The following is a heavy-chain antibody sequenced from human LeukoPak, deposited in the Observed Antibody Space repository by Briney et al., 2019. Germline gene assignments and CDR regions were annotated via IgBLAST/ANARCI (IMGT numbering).Heavy chain of an antibody. D-gene: IGHD5-12*01. V-gene: IGHV4-39*07. J-gene: IGHJ4*02. CDR2: INHSGST. Sequence: PSETLSLTCTVSGGSITSGTYYWGWIRQSPGKGLEWIGEINHSGSTNYNPSLKSRVTISVDTSKNQFSLKLSSVTAADTAVYYCARGRGGYSGYDYSLFSYYFDYWGQGTLVTVSS. CDR3: ARGRGGYSGYDYSLFSYYFDY. CDR1: GGSITSGTYY.